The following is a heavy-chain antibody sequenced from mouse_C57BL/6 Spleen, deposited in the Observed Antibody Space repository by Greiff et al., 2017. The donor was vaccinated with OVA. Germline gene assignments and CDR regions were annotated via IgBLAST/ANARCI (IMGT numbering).Heavy chain of an antibody. CDR1: GYTFTSYG. J-gene: IGHJ2*01. Sequence: QVHVKQSGAELARPGASVKLSCKASGYTFTSYGISWVKQRTGQGLEWIGEIYPRSGNTYYNEKFKGKATLTADKSSSTAYMELRSLTSEDSAVYFCARGDYYGSSYPYYFDYWGQGTTLTVSS. D-gene: IGHD1-1*01. V-gene: IGHV1-81*01. CDR2: IYPRSGNT. CDR3: ARGDYYGSSYPYYFDY.